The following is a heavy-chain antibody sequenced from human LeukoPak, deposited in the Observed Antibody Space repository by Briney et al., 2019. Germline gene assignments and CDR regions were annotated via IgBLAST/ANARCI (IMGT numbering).Heavy chain of an antibody. V-gene: IGHV4-34*01. CDR2: INPGGTT. Sequence: SETLSLTCAVYGGSFSGYFWTWFRQPPGKGLEWIGEINPGGTTKYHPSLKSRVTISGDTSKNQISLELSAVTAADTAVYYCATSKWFGIETEYWGQGTLITVSS. CDR3: ATSKWFGIETEY. D-gene: IGHD3-10*01. CDR1: GGSFSGYF. J-gene: IGHJ4*02.